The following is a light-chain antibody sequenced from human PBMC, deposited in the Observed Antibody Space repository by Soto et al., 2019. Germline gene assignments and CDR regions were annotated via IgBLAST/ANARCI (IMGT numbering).Light chain of an antibody. V-gene: IGLV2-14*01. CDR1: SSDVGGYDY. J-gene: IGLJ1*01. Sequence: QSVLTQPASVSGSPGQSITISCTGTSSDVGGYDYVSWYQQYPGKAPKLIIYEVSYRPSGVSTRFSGSKSVNTASLTISGLQAEDEADYCCTSYTSSSTYVFGTGTKVTVL. CDR2: EVS. CDR3: TSYTSSSTYV.